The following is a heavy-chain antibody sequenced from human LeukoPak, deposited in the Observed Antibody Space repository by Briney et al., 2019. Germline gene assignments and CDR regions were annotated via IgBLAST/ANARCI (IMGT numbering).Heavy chain of an antibody. CDR3: ARHFTYYYDSSGYPRDAFDI. CDR2: IFYRGSS. CDR1: GGSIRGYY. D-gene: IGHD3-22*01. J-gene: IGHJ3*02. V-gene: IGHV4-59*08. Sequence: PSETLSLTCTVSGGSIRGYYWSWIRQSPGKGLVWVGYIFYRGSSNYNRSLKSRVTISVDMFKNQFSLKLSSVTAADTALYYCARHFTYYYDSSGYPRDAFDIWGQGTMVTVSS.